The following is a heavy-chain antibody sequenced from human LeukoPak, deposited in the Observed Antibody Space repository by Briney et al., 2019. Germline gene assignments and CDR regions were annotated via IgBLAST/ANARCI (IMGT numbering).Heavy chain of an antibody. J-gene: IGHJ4*02. CDR2: VYHTGST. V-gene: IGHV4-31*11. CDR3: ASREDDSSGYHFDY. CDR1: GGSISSGSYY. Sequence: PSETLSLTCAVSGGSISSGSYYWNWIRQRPGKGLEWIGYVYHTGSTYYSPSLISRVTISVDTSENQFSLRLTSVTAADTAVYYCASREDDSSGYHFDYWGQGTLVTVSS. D-gene: IGHD3-22*01.